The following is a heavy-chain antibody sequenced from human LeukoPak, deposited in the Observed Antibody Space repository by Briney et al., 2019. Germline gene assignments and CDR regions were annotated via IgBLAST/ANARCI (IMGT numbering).Heavy chain of an antibody. CDR3: ARHKRLGYGDYQVSWFDP. J-gene: IGHJ5*02. D-gene: IGHD4-17*01. V-gene: IGHV4-61*02. CDR2: IYTSGST. CDR1: GGSISSCTYS. Sequence: PSETLSLTCSVSGGSISSCTYSWGWIRQPAGKGLEWIGRIYTSGSTNYNPSLKSRVTISVDTSKNQFSLKLSSVTAADTAVYYCARHKRLGYGDYQVSWFDPWGQGTLVTVSS.